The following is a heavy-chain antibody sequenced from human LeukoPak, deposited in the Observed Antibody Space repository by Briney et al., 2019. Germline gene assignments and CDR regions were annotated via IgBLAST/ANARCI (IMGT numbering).Heavy chain of an antibody. CDR2: INHSGST. CDR1: GGSFSGYY. V-gene: IGHV4-34*01. J-gene: IGHJ4*02. D-gene: IGHD3-22*01. Sequence: SETLSLTCAVYGGSFSGYYWSWIRQPPGKGLEWIGEINHSGSTNYSPSLKSRVTISVDTSKNQFSLKLSSVTAADTAVYYCARGPPGYYDSSGYPPIRYWGQGTLVTVSS. CDR3: ARGPPGYYDSSGYPPIRY.